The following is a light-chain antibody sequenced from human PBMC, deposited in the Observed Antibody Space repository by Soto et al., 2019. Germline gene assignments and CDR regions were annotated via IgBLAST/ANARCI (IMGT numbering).Light chain of an antibody. Sequence: EIVLTQSPAILSLSPGERATLSCRASRNVRASLVWYQQKPGQPPRLLIYDASDRAPGIPARFSGSGSATDFTLTISSLEPEDFAIYYCQQRANWPRTFGQGTRVEV. V-gene: IGKV3-11*01. CDR3: QQRANWPRT. CDR2: DAS. J-gene: IGKJ1*01. CDR1: RNVRAS.